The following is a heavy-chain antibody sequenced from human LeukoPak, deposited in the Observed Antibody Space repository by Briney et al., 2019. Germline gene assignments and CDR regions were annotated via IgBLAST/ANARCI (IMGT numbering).Heavy chain of an antibody. CDR2: IYHSGST. CDR1: GYSISSGYY. D-gene: IGHD2-2*01. CDR3: ASVAVLDTHWFDP. Sequence: SETPSLTCTVSGYSISSGYYRGWIRQPPGKGLEWIGSIYHSGSTYYNPSLKSRVTISVDTSKNQFSLKLSSVTAADTAVYYCASVAVLDTHWFDPWGQGTLVTVSS. V-gene: IGHV4-38-2*02. J-gene: IGHJ5*02.